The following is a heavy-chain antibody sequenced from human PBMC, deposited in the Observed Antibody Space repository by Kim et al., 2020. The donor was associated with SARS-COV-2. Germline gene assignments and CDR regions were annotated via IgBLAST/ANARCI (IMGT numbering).Heavy chain of an antibody. J-gene: IGHJ6*01. CDR3: ARGCLIAFAGTLFPYTYY. D-gene: IGHD2-21*01. Sequence: SETLSLTCAVYGGSFSGYYWSWIRQPPGKGLEWIGEINHSGSTNYNPSLKSRVTISVDTSKNQFSLKLSSVTAADTAVYYCARGCLIAFAGTLFPYTYY. CDR1: GGSFSGYY. V-gene: IGHV4-34*01. CDR2: INHSGST.